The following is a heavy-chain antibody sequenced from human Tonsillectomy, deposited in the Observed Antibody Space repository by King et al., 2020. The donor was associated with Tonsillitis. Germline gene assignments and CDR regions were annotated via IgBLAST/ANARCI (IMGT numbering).Heavy chain of an antibody. CDR1: GFTFSNVW. D-gene: IGHD2-2*01. V-gene: IGHV3-15*01. CDR2: IKSKSDSGTI. CDR3: TTHPRHRSKIDY. J-gene: IGHJ4*02. Sequence: VQLVESGGGLVKPGGSLRLSCAASGFTFSNVWMSWVRQAPGKGLGWVGRIKSKSDSGTINYAAPVKGRFTVSRDDSKDTLYLQMNSLRTEDTAVYYCTTHPRHRSKIDYWGQGTLVTVSS.